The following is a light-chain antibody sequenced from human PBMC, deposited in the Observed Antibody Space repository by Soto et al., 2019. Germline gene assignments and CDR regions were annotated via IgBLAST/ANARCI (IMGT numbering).Light chain of an antibody. CDR1: QDINNY. V-gene: IGKV1-27*01. CDR2: AAS. Sequence: DIQMTQSPSSLSASVGDRVTITCRASQDINNYLAWYQQRPGKVPKLLIYAASTLQSGAPSRFSGSGSGTDFTLTISSLQPEDVATYYCRKSNSAPLTFGGGTKVEI. CDR3: RKSNSAPLT. J-gene: IGKJ4*01.